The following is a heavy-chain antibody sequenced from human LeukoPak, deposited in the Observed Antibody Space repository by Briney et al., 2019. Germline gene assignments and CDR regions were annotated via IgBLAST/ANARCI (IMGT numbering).Heavy chain of an antibody. V-gene: IGHV4-59*08. J-gene: IGHJ6*03. Sequence: PSETLSLTCTVSGGSISSYYWSWIRQPPGKGLEWIGYIYYSGSTNYNPSLKSRVTMSVDTSKNQFSLRLSSVTAADTAVYYCVRLEGYYCYYMDVWGEGTTVTVSS. CDR3: VRLEGYYCYYMDV. CDR1: GGSISSYY. CDR2: IYYSGST.